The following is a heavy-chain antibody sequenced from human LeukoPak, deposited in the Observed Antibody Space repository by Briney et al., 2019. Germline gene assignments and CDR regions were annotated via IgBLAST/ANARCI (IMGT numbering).Heavy chain of an antibody. Sequence: PGGSLRLSCAASGFTLSSYAMSWVRQAPGKGLEWVSAISGSGGSTYYADSVKGRFTISRDNSKNTLYLQMNSLRAEDTAVYYCAKDCSSTSCTPDYWGQGTLVTVSS. CDR2: ISGSGGST. J-gene: IGHJ4*02. CDR1: GFTLSSYA. CDR3: AKDCSSTSCTPDY. V-gene: IGHV3-23*01. D-gene: IGHD2-2*01.